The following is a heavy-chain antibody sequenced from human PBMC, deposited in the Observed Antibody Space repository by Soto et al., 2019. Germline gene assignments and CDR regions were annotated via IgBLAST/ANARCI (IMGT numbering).Heavy chain of an antibody. V-gene: IGHV3-30-3*01. CDR3: ARDRYIVVVPARGSSVWLAPGCFDY. CDR1: GFTFSSYA. CDR2: ISYDGSNK. D-gene: IGHD2-2*01. Sequence: GGSLRLSCAASGFTFSSYAMHWVRQAPGKGLEWVAVISYDGSNKYYADSVKGRFTISRDNSKNTLYLQMNSLRAEDTAVYYCARDRYIVVVPARGSSVWLAPGCFDYWGQGTLVTVSS. J-gene: IGHJ4*02.